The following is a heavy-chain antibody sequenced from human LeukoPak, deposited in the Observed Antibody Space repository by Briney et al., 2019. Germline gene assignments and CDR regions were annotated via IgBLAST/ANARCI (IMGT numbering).Heavy chain of an antibody. CDR3: ARYWGSGWTFDY. J-gene: IGHJ4*02. V-gene: IGHV4-34*01. CDR1: GGSFSGYY. D-gene: IGHD6-19*01. CDR2: INHSGST. Sequence: SETLSLTCAVYGGSFSGYYWSWIRQPPGKGLEWIGEINHSGSTNYNPSLKSRVTISVDTSKNQFSLKLSSVTAADTAVYYCARYWGSGWTFDYWGQGTLVTVSS.